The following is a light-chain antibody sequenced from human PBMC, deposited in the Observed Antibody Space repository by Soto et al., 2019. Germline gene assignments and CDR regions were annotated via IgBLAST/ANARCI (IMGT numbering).Light chain of an antibody. CDR2: ATS. J-gene: IGKJ4*01. V-gene: IGKV1-9*01. Sequence: DIQLTQSPSFLSASVGDRVTITCRASQDIANYLAWYQQKPGKAPKFLIYATSTFQSGLPSRFSGSGSGTEFTLTISSLQPEDFATYYCQQVNSYPLTFGGGPRWRSN. CDR3: QQVNSYPLT. CDR1: QDIANY.